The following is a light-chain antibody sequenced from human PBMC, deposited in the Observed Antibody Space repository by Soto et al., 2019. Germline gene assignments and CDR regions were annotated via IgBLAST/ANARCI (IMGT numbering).Light chain of an antibody. Sequence: QSALTQPASVSGSPGQSITISCTRTSSEIGSVKLIAWYQQHPDKAPKLIIYEASKRPSGVSSRFSGSQSGNTASLTISGLRSEDEADYYCCAYALSDLMFGGGTKLTVL. CDR1: SSEIGSVKL. V-gene: IGLV2-23*01. J-gene: IGLJ3*02. CDR2: EAS. CDR3: CAYALSDLM.